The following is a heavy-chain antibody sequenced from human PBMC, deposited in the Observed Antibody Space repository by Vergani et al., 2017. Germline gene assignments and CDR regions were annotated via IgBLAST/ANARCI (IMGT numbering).Heavy chain of an antibody. CDR1: GFTFSRHW. J-gene: IGHJ4*02. V-gene: IGHV3-74*01. CDR3: ARDGRIDAEGTEIDY. CDR2: VNPEGTNT. Sequence: EVQLVESGGGLVQPGGSLRLSCADSGFTFSRHWMHWVRQAPGKGLVWVSRVNPEGTNTPYADSVKGRFTISRDNAKNMMYLQLNSLRDEDTAVYYCARDGRIDAEGTEIDYWGQGTLVTVSS. D-gene: IGHD1-14*01.